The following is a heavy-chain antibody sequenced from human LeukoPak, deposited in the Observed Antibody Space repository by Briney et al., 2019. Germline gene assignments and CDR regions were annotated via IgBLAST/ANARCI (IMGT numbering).Heavy chain of an antibody. CDR1: GFTVSSNY. CDR2: IYSGGST. D-gene: IGHD2-2*01. J-gene: IGHJ4*02. CDR3: ARTATPIVVVPAATFDY. Sequence: GGSLRLSCAASGFTVSSNYMSWVRQAPGKGLEWVSLIYSGGSTYYADSVKGRFTISRDNAKNSLYLQMNSLRAEDTAVYYCARTATPIVVVPAATFDYWGQGTLVTVSS. V-gene: IGHV3-53*01.